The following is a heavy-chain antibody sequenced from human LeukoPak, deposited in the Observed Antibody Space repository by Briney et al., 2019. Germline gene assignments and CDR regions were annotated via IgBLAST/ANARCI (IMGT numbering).Heavy chain of an antibody. CDR2: ISSNGGIT. J-gene: IGHJ4*02. CDR3: ARVVPAAMSLGEYFDY. V-gene: IGHV3-64*01. D-gene: IGHD2-2*01. Sequence: PGGSLRLSCAASGFTFSSYAMHWVRQAPGKGLEYVSAISSNGGITYYANSVKGRFTISRDNSKNTLYLQMGSLRAEDMAVYYCARVVPAAMSLGEYFDYWGQGTLVTVSS. CDR1: GFTFSSYA.